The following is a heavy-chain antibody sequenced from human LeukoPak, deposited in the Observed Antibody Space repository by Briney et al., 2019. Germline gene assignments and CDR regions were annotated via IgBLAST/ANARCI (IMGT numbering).Heavy chain of an antibody. CDR3: AREIAAAGTIDY. V-gene: IGHV4-61*02. CDR2: VYTSGST. Sequence: SETLSLTCTVSGGSISSGSYYWSWNRQPAGKGLEWIGRVYTSGSTNYNPSLKSRVTISVDTSKNQFSLKLSSVTAADTAVYYCAREIAAAGTIDYWGQGTLVTVSS. D-gene: IGHD6-13*01. CDR1: GGSISSGSYY. J-gene: IGHJ4*02.